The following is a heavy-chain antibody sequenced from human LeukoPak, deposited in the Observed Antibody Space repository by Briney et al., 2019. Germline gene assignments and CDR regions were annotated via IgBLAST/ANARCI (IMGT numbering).Heavy chain of an antibody. CDR1: GYSISSGYY. CDR2: FYDSGNT. J-gene: IGHJ4*02. D-gene: IGHD2-15*01. V-gene: IGHV4-38-2*02. CDR3: ARVRNVVAVPYYFDY. Sequence: SETLSLTCTVSGYSISSGYYWGWIRQPPGKGLEWIGSFYDSGNTYYNPSLKSRVTISVDTSKNQFSLKLSSVTAADTAVYYCARVRNVVAVPYYFDYWGQGTLVTVSS.